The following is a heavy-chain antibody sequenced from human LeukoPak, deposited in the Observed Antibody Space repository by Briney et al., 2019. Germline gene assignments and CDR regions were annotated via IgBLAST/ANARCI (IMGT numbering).Heavy chain of an antibody. CDR2: INPAGGSS. Sequence: GASVKVSCKTSGYSFTDYYIHWLRQAPGQGLEWMGIINPAGGSSTYALKFQARVTMTRDMSTRTFYMELSSLTPEDTAVYYCARDPRYDSSGYAPDYWGQGTLVTVPS. CDR1: GYSFTDYY. V-gene: IGHV1-46*01. CDR3: ARDPRYDSSGYAPDY. D-gene: IGHD3-22*01. J-gene: IGHJ4*02.